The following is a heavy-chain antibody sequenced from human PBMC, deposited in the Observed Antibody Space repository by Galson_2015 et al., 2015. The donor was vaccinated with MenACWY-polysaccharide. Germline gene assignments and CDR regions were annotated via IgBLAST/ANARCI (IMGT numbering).Heavy chain of an antibody. CDR3: ARGRMATIYYYYYYMDV. Sequence: SVKVSCKASGGTFSSYAISWVRQAPGQGLEWMGGIIPIFGTANYAQKFQGRVTITADKSTSTAYMELSSLRSEDTAVYYCARGRMATIYYYYYYMDVWGKGTTVTVSS. D-gene: IGHD5-24*01. CDR2: IIPIFGTA. V-gene: IGHV1-69*06. CDR1: GGTFSSYA. J-gene: IGHJ6*03.